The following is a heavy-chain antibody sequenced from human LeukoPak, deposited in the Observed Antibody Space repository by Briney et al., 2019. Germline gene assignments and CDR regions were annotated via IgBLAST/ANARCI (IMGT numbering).Heavy chain of an antibody. CDR2: ISSSSSTI. D-gene: IGHD2-21*01. CDR3: TRDQALAYCGGDCASG. V-gene: IGHV3-48*01. Sequence: PGGSLRLSCAASGFTFSSYSMNWVRQAPGKGLEWVSYISSSSSTIYYADSVKGRFTISRDNAKNSLYLQMNSLRAEDTAVYYCTRDQALAYCGGDCASGWGQGTMVTVSS. J-gene: IGHJ3*01. CDR1: GFTFSSYS.